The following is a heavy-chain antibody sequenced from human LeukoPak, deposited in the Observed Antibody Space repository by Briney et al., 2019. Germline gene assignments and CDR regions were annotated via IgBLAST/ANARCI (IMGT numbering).Heavy chain of an antibody. V-gene: IGHV4-59*01. Sequence: PSETLSLTCTVSGGSISSYYWSWIRQPPGKGLEWIGYIYYSGSTNYNPSLKSRVTISVDTSKNQFSLKLSSVTAADTAVYYCARLGNYDILTGLDYWGQGTLVTVSS. CDR3: ARLGNYDILTGLDY. D-gene: IGHD3-9*01. CDR2: IYYSGST. J-gene: IGHJ4*02. CDR1: GGSISSYY.